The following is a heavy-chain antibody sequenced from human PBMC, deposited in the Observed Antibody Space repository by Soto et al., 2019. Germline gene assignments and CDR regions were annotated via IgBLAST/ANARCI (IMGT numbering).Heavy chain of an antibody. J-gene: IGHJ6*02. D-gene: IGHD3-10*01. Sequence: ASVKVSCKASGYTFTSYDINWVRQATGQGLEWMGWMSPNSGNTGYAQKFQGRVTMTRNTSISTAYMELSSLRSEDTAVYYCAREMVRGVYYYYGMDVWGQGTTVTVSS. CDR3: AREMVRGVYYYYGMDV. CDR1: GYTFTSYD. V-gene: IGHV1-8*01. CDR2: MSPNSGNT.